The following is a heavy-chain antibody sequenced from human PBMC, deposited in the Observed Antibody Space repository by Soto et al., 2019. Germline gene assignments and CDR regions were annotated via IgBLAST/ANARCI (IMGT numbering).Heavy chain of an antibody. CDR1: GGSISSYY. CDR3: ARVDCSGGSCYGDY. D-gene: IGHD2-15*01. V-gene: IGHV4-59*01. Sequence: QVQLQESGPGLVKPSETLSLTCTVSGGSISSYYWSWIRQPPGKGLEWIGYIYYSGSTNYNPSLKSRVTISVDTSKNQFSLKLSSVTAADTAVYYCARVDCSGGSCYGDYWGQGTLVTVSS. J-gene: IGHJ4*02. CDR2: IYYSGST.